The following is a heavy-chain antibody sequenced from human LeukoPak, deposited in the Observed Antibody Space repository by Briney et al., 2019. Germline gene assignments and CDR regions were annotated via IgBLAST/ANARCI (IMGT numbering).Heavy chain of an antibody. CDR3: ARDHYDFWSGYSTEFDY. V-gene: IGHV1-2*02. D-gene: IGHD3-3*01. CDR1: GYTFTGYY. J-gene: IGHJ4*02. CDR2: INPNSGGT. Sequence: GASVKVSCKASGYTFTGYYMHWVRQAPGQGLEWMGWINPNSGGTNYAQKFQGRVTMTRDTSISTAYMELSRLRSDDTAVYYCARDHYDFWSGYSTEFDYWGQGTLVTVSS.